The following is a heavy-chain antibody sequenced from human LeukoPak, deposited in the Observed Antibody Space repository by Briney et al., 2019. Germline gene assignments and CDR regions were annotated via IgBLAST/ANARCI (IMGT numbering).Heavy chain of an antibody. D-gene: IGHD3-22*01. Sequence: SETLSLTRSVSGGSISSYYWSWIRQPPGKGLEWIGYIYYTGSTNYNPSLKSRVTISLDTSKNQFSLKLSSVTAADTALYFCTLGANYYDRNTYYFTDYWGQGTLVTVSS. J-gene: IGHJ4*02. CDR2: IYYTGST. CDR1: GGSISSYY. V-gene: IGHV4-59*08. CDR3: TLGANYYDRNTYYFTDY.